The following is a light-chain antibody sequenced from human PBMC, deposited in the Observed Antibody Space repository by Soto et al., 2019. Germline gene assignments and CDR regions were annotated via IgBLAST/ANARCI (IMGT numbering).Light chain of an antibody. CDR1: QSVSSSY. CDR3: QQCGSSPPYT. J-gene: IGKJ2*01. CDR2: GAS. Sequence: EIVLTQSPGTLSLSPGERATLSCRASQSVSSSYLAWYQQKPGQAPRLLIYGASSRATGIPDRFSGSGSGTDFPLTIRRLEPEDFAVYYCQQCGSSPPYTFGQGTKLEIK. V-gene: IGKV3-20*01.